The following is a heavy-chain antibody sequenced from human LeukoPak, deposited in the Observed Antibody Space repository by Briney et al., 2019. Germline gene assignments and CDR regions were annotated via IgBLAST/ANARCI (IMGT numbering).Heavy chain of an antibody. Sequence: ALVKVSCKASGYIVTGYYMHWVRQAPGQGLEWMGWINPNSGVINYAQKFQGRVTMTRDTSISTAYMELSRLRSDDTAVYYCARPQILKDFWSGYYTGFDYWGQGTLVTVSS. J-gene: IGHJ4*02. CDR2: INPNSGVI. D-gene: IGHD3-3*01. CDR1: GYIVTGYY. V-gene: IGHV1-2*02. CDR3: ARPQILKDFWSGYYTGFDY.